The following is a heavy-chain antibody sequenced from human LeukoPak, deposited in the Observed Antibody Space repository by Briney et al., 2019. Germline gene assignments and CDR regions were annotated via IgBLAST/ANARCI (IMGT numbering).Heavy chain of an antibody. CDR2: IFADDLT. V-gene: IGHV3-53*01. J-gene: IGHJ4*02. Sequence: GGSLRLSCVVSGFSVSDHYMSWVRQAPGKGLQWLSVIFADDLTYYEDSIKGRFTISRDRSQNTLYLQMKSLRAEDTAVYYCARGAMSTFARFDSWGQGTLVSVSS. CDR3: ARGAMSTFARFDS. D-gene: IGHD2/OR15-2a*01. CDR1: GFSVSDHY.